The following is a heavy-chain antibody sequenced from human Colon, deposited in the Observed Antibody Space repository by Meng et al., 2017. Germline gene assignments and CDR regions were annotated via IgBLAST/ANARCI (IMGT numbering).Heavy chain of an antibody. V-gene: IGHV5-51*01. CDR1: GYSFSTYW. CDR2: IYPGDSDT. CDR3: ARSAGWLSDDFDI. J-gene: IGHJ3*02. D-gene: IGHD5-12*01. Sequence: GESLKISCKGSGYSFSTYWIAWVRQMSGKGLEWMGIIYPGDSDTRYSPSFQGQVTISADRSINTAYLQWSGLKASDTAMYYCARSAGWLSDDFDIWGQGTMVTVSS.